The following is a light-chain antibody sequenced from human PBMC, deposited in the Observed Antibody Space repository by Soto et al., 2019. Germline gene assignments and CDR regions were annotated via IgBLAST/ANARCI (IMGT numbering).Light chain of an antibody. J-gene: IGLJ2*01. CDR1: SSDIGGYDY. CDR3: SSYTGTKNLL. V-gene: IGLV2-8*01. Sequence: QSLLTQPPSASGSPGQSVTMSCTGTSSDIGGYDYVSWYQQHPGKVPKLLIYEVSKRPSGVPDRFSGSKSGKTASLTVSGLQAEDEADYYCSSYTGTKNLLFGGGTKVTVL. CDR2: EVS.